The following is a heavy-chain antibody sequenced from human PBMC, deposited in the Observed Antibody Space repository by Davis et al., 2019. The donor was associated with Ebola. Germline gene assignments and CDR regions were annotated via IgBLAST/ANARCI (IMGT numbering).Heavy chain of an antibody. Sequence: GESLKISCAASGFTFSSYGMHWVRQAPGKGLEWVAVIWYDGSNKYYADSVKGRFTISRDNSKNTLYLQMNSLRAEDTAVYYCAKDGVVGGLELRGYYGMDVWGQGTTVTVSS. J-gene: IGHJ6*02. V-gene: IGHV3-33*06. CDR1: GFTFSSYG. CDR3: AKDGVVGGLELRGYYGMDV. D-gene: IGHD1-7*01. CDR2: IWYDGSNK.